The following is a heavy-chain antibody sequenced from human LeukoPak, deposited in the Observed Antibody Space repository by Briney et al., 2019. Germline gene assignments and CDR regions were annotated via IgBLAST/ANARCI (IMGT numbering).Heavy chain of an antibody. CDR1: GFTFSSYG. Sequence: GGSLRLSCAASGFTFSSYGMHWVRQAPAKRLEWVAFIRYDGSNKYYADSVKGRFTISRDNSKNTLYLQMNSLRAEDTAVYYCAKPSPPTGAAAEGWGQGTLVTVSS. V-gene: IGHV3-30*02. CDR2: IRYDGSNK. CDR3: AKPSPPTGAAAEG. D-gene: IGHD6-13*01. J-gene: IGHJ4*02.